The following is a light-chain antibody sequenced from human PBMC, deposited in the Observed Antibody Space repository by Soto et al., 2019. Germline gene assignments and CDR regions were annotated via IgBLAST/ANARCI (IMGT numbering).Light chain of an antibody. CDR1: QGGSSNY. Sequence: EIVLTQSPGTLSLSPGERATLPFRARQGGSSNYLAWYQQKPGQAPRLLISVASTRATGIPDRFSGSGSGTDFTLTISRLEPEDFAVYSCQQYGSLPWTFGQGTKVEIK. J-gene: IGKJ1*01. CDR3: QQYGSLPWT. CDR2: VAS. V-gene: IGKV3-20*01.